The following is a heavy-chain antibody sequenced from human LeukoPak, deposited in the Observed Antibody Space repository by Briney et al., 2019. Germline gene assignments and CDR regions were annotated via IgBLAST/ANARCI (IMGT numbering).Heavy chain of an antibody. CDR1: GYTFTGYH. D-gene: IGHD2-21*02. CDR3: ATKKTPLYCGGDCYSGLGWFDP. Sequence: ASVKVSCKASGYTFTGYHIHWVRQAPGQGLEWMGWINPKNGGTKFSQKFQGRVTMTRDTSISTAYMELRSLRSDDTAVYYCATKKTPLYCGGDCYSGLGWFDPWGQGTLITVSS. V-gene: IGHV1-2*02. CDR2: INPKNGGT. J-gene: IGHJ5*02.